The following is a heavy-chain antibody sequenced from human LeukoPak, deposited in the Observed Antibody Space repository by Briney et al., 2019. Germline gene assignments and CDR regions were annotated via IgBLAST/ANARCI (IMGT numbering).Heavy chain of an antibody. CDR1: GFTFSNYD. V-gene: IGHV3-30*02. D-gene: IGHD3-16*01. J-gene: IGHJ3*02. CDR2: IRYDGSDK. Sequence: GGSLRLSCAASGFTFSNYDMHWVRQAPGRGLEWVAFIRYDGSDKYNVDSVKGRFIISRDNSKNILYLQMNSLITKDTALYYCSKNRVCQHYADAFEIWGQGTMVSVYS. CDR3: SKNRVCQHYADAFEI.